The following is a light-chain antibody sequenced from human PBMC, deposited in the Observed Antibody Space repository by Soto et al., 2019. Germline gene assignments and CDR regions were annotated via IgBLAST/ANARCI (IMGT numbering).Light chain of an antibody. V-gene: IGLV2-14*01. Sequence: QSALTQPASVSGSPGQSITISCTGTRTDAGGYNFVPWYQQHPGKAPKLIIYEVSNRPSGVSNRFSGSKSDNTASLTISGLQAEDEADYYCCSYVSSKTYVFGTGTKVTVL. CDR1: RTDAGGYNF. CDR3: CSYVSSKTYV. J-gene: IGLJ1*01. CDR2: EVS.